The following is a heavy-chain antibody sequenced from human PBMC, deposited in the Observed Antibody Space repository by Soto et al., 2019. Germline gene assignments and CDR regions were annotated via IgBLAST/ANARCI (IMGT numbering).Heavy chain of an antibody. V-gene: IGHV4-39*01. CDR1: GDSISNNNFY. Sequence: QLQLQASGPGLVKPSETLSLTCTVSGDSISNNNFYWGWIRQPPGKGLEWIGSIYYSGSTYYNPSLKSRVTISVDTSNNPLSLKLSSVPAADTAVYYCARHYAYYSHYMDVCTKVPTVTVSS. J-gene: IGHJ6*03. CDR2: IYYSGST. D-gene: IGHD3-16*01. CDR3: ARHYAYYSHYMDV.